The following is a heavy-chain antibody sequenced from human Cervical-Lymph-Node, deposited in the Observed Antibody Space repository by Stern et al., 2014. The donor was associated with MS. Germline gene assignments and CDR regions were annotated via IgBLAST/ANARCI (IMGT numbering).Heavy chain of an antibody. D-gene: IGHD2-15*01. J-gene: IGHJ5*02. CDR1: GFTFGDYT. Sequence: QLVESGGVAIQPGGSLRLSCQASGFTFGDYTMHWVRQSPGKGLEWVSLITWDSGSISYADSVKGRFTISRDNSKDSLYLQMNSLRTEDTAMYYCTKDGLWWSWGQGTLVTVSS. CDR2: ITWDSGSI. V-gene: IGHV3-43*01. CDR3: TKDGLWWS.